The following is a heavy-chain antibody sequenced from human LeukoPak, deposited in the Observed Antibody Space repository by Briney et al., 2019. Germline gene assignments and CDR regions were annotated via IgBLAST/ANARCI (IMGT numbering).Heavy chain of an antibody. CDR3: AGSPRGRDTSTFDY. CDR2: VYDSGST. Sequence: PSETLSLTCTVSDGSISNYYWSWIRQPPGKGLEWIGYVYDSGSTNYNPSLKSRVTISLDASKKQLSLNLSSVTAADTAVYFCAGSPRGRDTSTFDYWGQGTLVTVSS. J-gene: IGHJ4*02. V-gene: IGHV4-59*03. CDR1: DGSISNYY. D-gene: IGHD2/OR15-2a*01.